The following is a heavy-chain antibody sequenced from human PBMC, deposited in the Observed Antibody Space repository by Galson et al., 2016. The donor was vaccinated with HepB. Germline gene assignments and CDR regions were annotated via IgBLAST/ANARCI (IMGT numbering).Heavy chain of an antibody. CDR2: IWYDGSNK. CDR3: AKDWATYSGMDV. D-gene: IGHD5-12*01. V-gene: IGHV3-33*06. Sequence: SLRLSCAASGFTFSDYGMHWVRQAPGKGLEWVAVIWYDGSNKYYVDSVKGRFTISRGNSKNTLYLQMNSLRAEDTAVYYCAKDWATYSGMDVWGQGTTVTVSS. J-gene: IGHJ6*02. CDR1: GFTFSDYG.